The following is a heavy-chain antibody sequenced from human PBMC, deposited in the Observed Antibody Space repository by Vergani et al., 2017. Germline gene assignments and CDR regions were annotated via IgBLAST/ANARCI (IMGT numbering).Heavy chain of an antibody. J-gene: IGHJ5*02. CDR1: GDSLSDHY. CDR3: ARNRGRGGSYSVSWFDP. Sequence: QVQLVQSGAEVRKPGASVKVSCKASGDSLSDHYIHWVRQAPGQGFEWMGRLDPHTGDTKYAEKFQGRAILTRDRSISTAYMELISLISDDTAVYYCARNRGRGGSYSVSWFDPWGQGTKVTVAS. V-gene: IGHV1-2*02. CDR2: LDPHTGDT. D-gene: IGHD3-10*01.